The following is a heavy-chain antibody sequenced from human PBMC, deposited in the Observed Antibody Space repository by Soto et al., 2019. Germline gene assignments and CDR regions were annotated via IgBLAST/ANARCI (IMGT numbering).Heavy chain of an antibody. D-gene: IGHD6-13*01. J-gene: IGHJ4*02. Sequence: GGSLRLSCAASGFTFSRYNMNWVRQAPGKGLEWVSYISSSSGTRYYADSVKGQVTFSVDKSISTAYLQWSSLKASDTAMYYWARSGPTPSSWFGPHDYGGQGTLVTVSS. CDR2: ISSSSGTR. CDR3: ARSGPTPSSWFGPHDY. V-gene: IGHV3-48*01. CDR1: GFTFSRYN.